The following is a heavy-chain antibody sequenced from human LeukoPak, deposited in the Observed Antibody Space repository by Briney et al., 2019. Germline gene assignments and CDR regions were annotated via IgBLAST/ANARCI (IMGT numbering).Heavy chain of an antibody. Sequence: SETLSLTCAVSGYSISSGYYWGWIRQPPGKGLEWIGSIYHSGSTYYNPSLKSRVTISVDTSKNQFSLKLSSVTAADTAVYYCARVTVVPAALDYWGQGTLVTVSS. CDR3: ARVTVVPAALDY. V-gene: IGHV4-38-2*01. J-gene: IGHJ4*02. CDR2: IYHSGST. D-gene: IGHD2-2*01. CDR1: GYSISSGYY.